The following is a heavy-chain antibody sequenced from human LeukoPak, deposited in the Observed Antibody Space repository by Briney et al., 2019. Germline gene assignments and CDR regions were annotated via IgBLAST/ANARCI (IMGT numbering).Heavy chain of an antibody. D-gene: IGHD3-22*01. CDR2: IYDREST. CDR1: GRSISIYY. Sequence: SETLSLTCTVCGRSISIYYWMCIRQPRGKVLEGIGNIYDRESTNYKPSLKSRLIISVDTSKNYCSIKLSSVTAADTAVYYCARQSISGSSLSSFDYWGQGTLVNVSS. J-gene: IGHJ4*02. CDR3: ARQSISGSSLSSFDY. V-gene: IGHV4-59*01.